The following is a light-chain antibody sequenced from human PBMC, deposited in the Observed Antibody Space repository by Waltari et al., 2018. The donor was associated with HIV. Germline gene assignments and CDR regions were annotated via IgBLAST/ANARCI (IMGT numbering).Light chain of an antibody. CDR2: GNS. CDR3: QSYDSSLSWV. V-gene: IGLV1-40*01. CDR1: SSNIRAGYD. Sequence: QSVLPQPPSVSGAPGPMVTISCPGSSSNIRAGYDIHWYQQLPGTAPKLLIYGNSNRPSGVPDRFSGSKSGTSASLAITGLQAEDEADYYCQSYDSSLSWVFGGGTKLTVL. J-gene: IGLJ3*02.